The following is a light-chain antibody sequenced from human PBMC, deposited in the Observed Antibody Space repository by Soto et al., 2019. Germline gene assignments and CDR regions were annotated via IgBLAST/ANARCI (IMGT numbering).Light chain of an antibody. V-gene: IGKV1-33*01. CDR1: QDVRKY. J-gene: IGKJ3*01. CDR3: QQRHNLPHT. CDR2: DAS. Sequence: IQMTQSPSSLSASVGDRVTITCQASQDVRKYLSWYQQKARKAPKLLIYDASNLETGVPSRFSGSGSGTDFTFTISSLQPEDIATYYCQQRHNLPHTFGPGTKVDIK.